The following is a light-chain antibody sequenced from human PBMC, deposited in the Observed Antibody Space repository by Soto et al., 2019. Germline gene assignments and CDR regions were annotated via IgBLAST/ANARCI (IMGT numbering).Light chain of an antibody. CDR2: RNN. CDR1: SSNIGSNY. Sequence: QSVLTQAPSASGTPGQRVTISCSGSSSNIGSNYVYWYQQLPGTAPKLLIYRNNQRPSGVPDRFSGSKSGTSAFLAISGLRSDDEADYYCAAWDDSLSGRVFGGGTKVTVL. V-gene: IGLV1-47*01. J-gene: IGLJ3*02. CDR3: AAWDDSLSGRV.